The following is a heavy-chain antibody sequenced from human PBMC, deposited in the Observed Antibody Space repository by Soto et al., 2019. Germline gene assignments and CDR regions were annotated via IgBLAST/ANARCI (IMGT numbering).Heavy chain of an antibody. D-gene: IGHD2-21*01. CDR2: ISSSGSSI. Sequence: PGGSLRLSCAASGFTFRSYEMNWVRQAPGKGLEWVSYISSSGSSIYYADSVEGRFTISRDNAKNSLYLQMKSLRSEDTAVYFCVREYCDGGACSDDFDLWGQGTLVTVS. V-gene: IGHV3-48*03. J-gene: IGHJ3*01. CDR3: VREYCDGGACSDDFDL. CDR1: GFTFRSYE.